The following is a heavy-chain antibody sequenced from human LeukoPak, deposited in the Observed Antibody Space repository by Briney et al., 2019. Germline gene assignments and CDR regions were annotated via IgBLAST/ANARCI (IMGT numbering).Heavy chain of an antibody. CDR1: GFTFSSYA. CDR2: ITSSGGSA. D-gene: IGHD6-19*01. V-gene: IGHV3-23*01. CDR3: ARMRGSSGWGYYYYYMDV. Sequence: QPGGSLRLSCAASGFTFSSYAMNWVRQAPGKGLEWVSTITSSGGSAYYADSVKDRFTISRDNAKNTLYLQMNSLRAEDTAVYYCARMRGSSGWGYYYYYMDVWGKGTTVTISS. J-gene: IGHJ6*03.